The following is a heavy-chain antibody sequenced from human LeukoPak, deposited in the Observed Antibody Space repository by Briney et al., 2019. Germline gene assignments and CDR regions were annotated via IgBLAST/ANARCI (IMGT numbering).Heavy chain of an antibody. D-gene: IGHD3-9*01. CDR2: FDPEDGET. CDR1: GYTLTELS. Sequence: ASVKVSCKVSGYTLTELSMHWVRQAPGKGLEWMGGFDPEDGETIYAQKFQGRVTMTEDASTDTAYMELSSLRSEDTAVYYCAGYYDILTGYYGVNSFDPWGQGTLVTVSS. V-gene: IGHV1-24*01. CDR3: AGYYDILTGYYGVNSFDP. J-gene: IGHJ5*02.